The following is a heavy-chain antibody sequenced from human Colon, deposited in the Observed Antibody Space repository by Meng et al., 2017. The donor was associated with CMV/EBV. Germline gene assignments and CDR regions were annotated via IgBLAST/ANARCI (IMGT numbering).Heavy chain of an antibody. V-gene: IGHV4-34*01. J-gene: IGHJ6*02. CDR1: GFTVSSNY. Sequence: ESLKISCAASGFTVSSNYMSWIRQAPGKGLEWIGDIDPRGTTNYNPSLKSRLTISADTSKNQFSLNLTSVTAADTAVYYCARGRSMTGQGTYYFNGLDVWGQGAMVTVSS. CDR3: ARGRSMTGQGTYYFNGLDV. CDR2: IDPRGTT. D-gene: IGHD3-9*01.